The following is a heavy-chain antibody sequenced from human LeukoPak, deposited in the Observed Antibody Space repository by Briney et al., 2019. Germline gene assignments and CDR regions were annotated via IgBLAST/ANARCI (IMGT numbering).Heavy chain of an antibody. CDR2: VRSKANNYAT. CDR1: GFTFSGSA. CDR3: ARPTLWTGYSGYGLWYFDY. J-gene: IGHJ4*02. V-gene: IGHV3-73*01. D-gene: IGHD5-12*01. Sequence: GGSLRLSCAASGFTFSGSAMHWVRQASGKGLEWVGRVRSKANNYATAYAASVKGRFTVSRDDSKNTAYLQMNNLKTEDTAVYYCARPTLWTGYSGYGLWYFDYWGQGTLVTVSS.